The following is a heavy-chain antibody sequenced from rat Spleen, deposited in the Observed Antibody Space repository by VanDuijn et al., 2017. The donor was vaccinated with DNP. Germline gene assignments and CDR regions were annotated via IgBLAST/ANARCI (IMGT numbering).Heavy chain of an antibody. CDR1: GFTFMNYG. CDR3: VRWFTSGYYFDY. J-gene: IGHJ2*01. V-gene: IGHV5S13*01. D-gene: IGHD4-3*01. Sequence: EVKLVESGGGLVQPGRSLKLSCAASGFTFMNYGMAWVRQAPTKGLEWVAFVNNGGDKIYYRDSVKGRFTLSRDKAKDTQTLQMDNLRSEDTATYYCVRWFTSGYYFDYWGQGVMVTVSS. CDR2: VNNGGDKI.